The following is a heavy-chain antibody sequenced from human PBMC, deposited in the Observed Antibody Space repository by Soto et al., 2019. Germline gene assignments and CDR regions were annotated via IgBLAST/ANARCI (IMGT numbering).Heavy chain of an antibody. CDR2: IYHNGIT. CDR1: VCSIISIHS. Sequence: SETLSLTCSFSVCSIISIHSWFWVRQPPGQGLQWLAEIYHNGITNYNPSLRSRLTISIDKAKNQFSLTLKSVSAADTAVYFCARAVALTGLFYFELWGQGDLVNVSS. V-gene: IGHV4-4*02. J-gene: IGHJ4*02. D-gene: IGHD3-9*01. CDR3: ARAVALTGLFYFEL.